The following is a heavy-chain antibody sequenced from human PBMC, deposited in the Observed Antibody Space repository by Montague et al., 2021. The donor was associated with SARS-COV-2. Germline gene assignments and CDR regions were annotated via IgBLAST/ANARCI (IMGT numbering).Heavy chain of an antibody. J-gene: IGHJ4*01. V-gene: IGHV4-39*01. CDR2: IYYSGST. D-gene: IGHD2-2*01. Sequence: SETLSLTCTVSGGSISSSSYYWGWIRQPPGKGLEWIGSIYYSGSTYYNPSLKSRVTISVDTSKNQFSLKLSSVTAADTAVYYCARLHCSSTSCYYLFFAEKSHMDXWGKGTLVTVSS. CDR1: GGSISSSSYY. CDR3: ARLHCSSTSCYYLFFAEKSHMDX.